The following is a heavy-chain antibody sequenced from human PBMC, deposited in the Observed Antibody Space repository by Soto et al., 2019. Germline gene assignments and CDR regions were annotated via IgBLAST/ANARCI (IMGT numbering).Heavy chain of an antibody. CDR1: GASISSSYWS. V-gene: IGHV2-5*02. D-gene: IGHD3-16*01. J-gene: IGHJ3*02. CDR3: AHREGDDYVWGSYKDAFDI. CDR2: IYWDNDK. Sequence: TLSLTCTVSGASISSSYWSWIRQSPERGLEWIALIYWDNDKRYNPSLKTRLTITKNTYKNQVVLKMTNMDPLDTATYFCAHREGDDYVWGSYKDAFDIWGQGTMVT.